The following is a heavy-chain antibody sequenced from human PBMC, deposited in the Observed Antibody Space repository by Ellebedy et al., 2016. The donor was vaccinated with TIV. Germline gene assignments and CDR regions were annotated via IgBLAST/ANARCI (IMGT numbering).Heavy chain of an antibody. CDR3: AREGTYYGSGSHYNHFGS. CDR2: ISYDGSNK. Sequence: GGSLRLSCSASGITFSKSAMYRVRQAPGKGLEWVAVISYDGSNKYYADSVKGRFTISRDNSKNTLYLQMNSLRAEDTAMYYCAREGTYYGSGSHYNHFGSWGQGTLVTVSS. D-gene: IGHD3-10*01. V-gene: IGHV3-30-3*01. J-gene: IGHJ4*02. CDR1: GITFSKSA.